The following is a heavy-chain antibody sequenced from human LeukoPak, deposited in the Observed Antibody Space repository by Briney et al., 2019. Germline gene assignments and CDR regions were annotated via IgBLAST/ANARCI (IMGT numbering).Heavy chain of an antibody. CDR3: ARGSPAGVVNNWFDP. V-gene: IGHV1-69*13. CDR1: GGTFISYA. D-gene: IGHD3-3*01. Sequence: GASVKVSCKASGGTFISYAISWVRQAPGQGLEWMGGIIPIFGTANYAQKFQGRVTITADESTSTAYMELSSLRSEDTAVYYCARGSPAGVVNNWFDPWGQGTLVTVSS. CDR2: IIPIFGTA. J-gene: IGHJ5*02.